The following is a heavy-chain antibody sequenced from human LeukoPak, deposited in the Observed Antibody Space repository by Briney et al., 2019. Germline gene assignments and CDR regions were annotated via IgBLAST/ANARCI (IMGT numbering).Heavy chain of an antibody. Sequence: SETLSLTCTVSGGAISSYYWSWIRQPPGKGLEWIGYIYYNGSTNNNPSLKSRVTISVDTSKNQFSLKLSSVTAADTAVYYCARRALTIFGVVFGAFDIWGQGTMVTVSS. V-gene: IGHV4-59*01. CDR2: IYYNGST. CDR1: GGAISSYY. J-gene: IGHJ3*02. D-gene: IGHD3-3*01. CDR3: ARRALTIFGVVFGAFDI.